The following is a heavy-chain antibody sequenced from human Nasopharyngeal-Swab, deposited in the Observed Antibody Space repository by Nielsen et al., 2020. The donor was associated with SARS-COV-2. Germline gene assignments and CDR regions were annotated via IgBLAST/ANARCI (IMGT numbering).Heavy chain of an antibody. V-gene: IGHV3-48*03. CDR3: ARGGGGSSGYYFDF. CDR1: GFTFDIYE. Sequence: GESLKISCAASGFTFDIYEMDWVRQAPGKGLEWVSYISSTGSTMYYADSVKGRFIISRDNAKNSLYLQMNSLRAEDTAVYYCARGGGGSSGYYFDFWGQGTPVTVSS. J-gene: IGHJ4*02. CDR2: ISSTGSTM. D-gene: IGHD3-22*01.